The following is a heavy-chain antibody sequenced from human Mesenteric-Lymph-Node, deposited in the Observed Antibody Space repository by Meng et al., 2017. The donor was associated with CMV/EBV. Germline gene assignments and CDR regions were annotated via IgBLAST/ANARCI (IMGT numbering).Heavy chain of an antibody. CDR1: RFTFSIYG. CDR2: ISSSRTTI. D-gene: IGHD6-6*01. V-gene: IGHV3-48*04. J-gene: IGHJ4*02. CDR3: ASPGIAARPEGDY. Sequence: GGSLRLSCAASRFTFSIYGMNWVRQAPGKGLEWVSYISSSRTTIYYADSVKGRITISRDNAKNSLYVQMNSLRAEDTAVYYCASPGIAARPEGDYWGQGTLVTVSS.